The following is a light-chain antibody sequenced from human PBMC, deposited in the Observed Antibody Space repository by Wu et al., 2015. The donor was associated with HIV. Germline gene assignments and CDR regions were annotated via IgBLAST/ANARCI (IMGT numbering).Light chain of an antibody. J-gene: IGKJ1*01. CDR2: GGS. CDR3: QQYYNYPRT. Sequence: EIVMTQSPATLSVSPGERATLSCRASQGVRNNLAWYQQKPGQAPRLLVYGGSTRVTGIPNRFRGSGAGTDFTLTISCLQSEDFATYYCQQYYNYPRTFGQGTRVE. V-gene: IGKV3D-15*01. CDR1: QGVRNN.